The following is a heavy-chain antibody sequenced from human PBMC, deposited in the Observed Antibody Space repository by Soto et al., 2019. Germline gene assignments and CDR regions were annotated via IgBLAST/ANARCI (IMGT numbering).Heavy chain of an antibody. D-gene: IGHD3-10*01. V-gene: IGHV3-23*01. CDR1: GFTFSRYA. Sequence: WSLRLSCAASGFTFSRYAMNWVRQAPGRGLQWISGISVSGDNTSYVESVRGRFTVYRDNSKNTLYLQMNNLRAEDTALYYCAKDGKMRTKVWFPAGYGMDVWGQGTTVTVSS. J-gene: IGHJ6*02. CDR3: AKDGKMRTKVWFPAGYGMDV. CDR2: ISVSGDNT.